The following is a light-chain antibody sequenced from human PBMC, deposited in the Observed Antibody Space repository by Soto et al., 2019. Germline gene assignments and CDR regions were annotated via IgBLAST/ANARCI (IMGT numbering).Light chain of an antibody. V-gene: IGKV2-28*01. CDR2: LGS. J-gene: IGKJ3*01. Sequence: DIVMTQSPLSLPVTPGEPASISCRSSQSLLHSNGYNYLDWYLQKPGQSPQLLISLGSNRASGVPDRFSGSGSGTDFILKISRVEAEDVGVYYCMQALQTPFTFGPGTKVDIK. CDR3: MQALQTPFT. CDR1: QSLLHSNGYNY.